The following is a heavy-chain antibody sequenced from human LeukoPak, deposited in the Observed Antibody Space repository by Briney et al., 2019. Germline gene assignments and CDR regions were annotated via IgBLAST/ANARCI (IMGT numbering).Heavy chain of an antibody. V-gene: IGHV3-30-3*01. J-gene: IGHJ3*02. CDR3: AREGITIFGGAFDI. CDR1: GFTFSSYA. CDR2: ISYDGSNK. Sequence: GSLRLSFAASGFTFSSYAMHWVRQAPGKGLEWVAVISYDGSNKYYADSVKGRFTISRDNSKNTLYLQMNSLRAEDTAVYYCAREGITIFGGAFDIWGQGTMVTVSS. D-gene: IGHD3-3*01.